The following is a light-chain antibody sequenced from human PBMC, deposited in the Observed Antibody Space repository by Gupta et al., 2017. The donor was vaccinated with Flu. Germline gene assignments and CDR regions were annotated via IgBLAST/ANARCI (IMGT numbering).Light chain of an antibody. V-gene: IGKV3-20*01. J-gene: IGKJ1*01. CDR2: DAS. Sequence: IVLTQSPGTLSLSPGDSATLSCRASESVISGYLAWYKQIPGQAPRLLMSDASTRATGISDRFSGSGTGTDFTLTISRLEPEDFAVYYGQQYGSPPPTFGQGTKVEV. CDR3: QQYGSPPPT. CDR1: ESVISGY.